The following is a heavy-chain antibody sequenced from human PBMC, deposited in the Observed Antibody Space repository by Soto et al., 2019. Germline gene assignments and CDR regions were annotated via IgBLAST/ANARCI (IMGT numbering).Heavy chain of an antibody. Sequence: KTGGSLRLSCLASGFTFSSYSMNWVRQAPGKGLEWVSSISSSSSYIYYADSVKGRFTISRDNAKNSLHLQMNSLRAEDTAVYYCARRRIFGVVNHNNWFDPWGQGTLVTVSS. CDR1: GFTFSSYS. CDR3: ARRRIFGVVNHNNWFDP. J-gene: IGHJ5*02. V-gene: IGHV3-21*01. CDR2: ISSSSSYI. D-gene: IGHD3-3*01.